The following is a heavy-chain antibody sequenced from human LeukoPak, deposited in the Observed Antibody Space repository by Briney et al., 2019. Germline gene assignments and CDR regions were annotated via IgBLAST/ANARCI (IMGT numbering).Heavy chain of an antibody. CDR3: TRGHWGLQS. Sequence: PSETLSLTCTVSGASVTDYYWSWIRQSPGKGLEWVSYIHHSGNSDYNPSLRSRVTTSLDTSKNQFSLNLISVTAADTAVYYCTRGHWGLQSWSQGTLVTVSS. CDR2: IHHSGNS. D-gene: IGHD7-27*01. J-gene: IGHJ5*02. V-gene: IGHV4-59*02. CDR1: GASVTDYY.